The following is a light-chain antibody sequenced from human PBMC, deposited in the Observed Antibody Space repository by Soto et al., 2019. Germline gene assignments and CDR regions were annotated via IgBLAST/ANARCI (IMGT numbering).Light chain of an antibody. V-gene: IGKV1-39*01. CDR2: GAS. Sequence: DIHMSQSPSSLSASVGDRFTITCGASQSISKYLNWYQQTSGKAPKLLIFGASNLQSGVPSRFSGSGSGTDFTLTISSLPPEDFETFYCQQSYSNPTTFGQGTRLEIK. CDR1: QSISKY. J-gene: IGKJ5*01. CDR3: QQSYSNPTT.